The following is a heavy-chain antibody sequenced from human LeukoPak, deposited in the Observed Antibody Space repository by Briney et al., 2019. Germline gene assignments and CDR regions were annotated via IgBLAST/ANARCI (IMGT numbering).Heavy chain of an antibody. CDR1: GFTFGSYA. D-gene: IGHD3-10*01. V-gene: IGHV3-23*01. Sequence: GGSLRLSCAASGFTFGSYAMSWVRQAPGKGLEWVSGISGSGASTYYADSVKGRFTISRDNAKNSLYLQMNSLRAEDTAVYYCARHLMTELLWFGEFEYYFDYWGQGTLVTVSS. CDR2: ISGSGAST. J-gene: IGHJ4*02. CDR3: ARHLMTELLWFGEFEYYFDY.